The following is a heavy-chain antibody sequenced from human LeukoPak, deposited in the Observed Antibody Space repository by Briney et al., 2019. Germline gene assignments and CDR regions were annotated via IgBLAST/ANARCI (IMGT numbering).Heavy chain of an antibody. Sequence: GGSLRLSCAASGFTFSSYGMHWVRQAPGKGLEWVAVISYDGSNKYYADSVKGRFTISRDNSKNTLYLQMNSLRAEDTAVYYCASEYTTSFRDVDYWGQGTLVTVSS. V-gene: IGHV3-30*03. CDR2: ISYDGSNK. CDR1: GFTFSSYG. CDR3: ASEYTTSFRDVDY. D-gene: IGHD6-6*01. J-gene: IGHJ4*02.